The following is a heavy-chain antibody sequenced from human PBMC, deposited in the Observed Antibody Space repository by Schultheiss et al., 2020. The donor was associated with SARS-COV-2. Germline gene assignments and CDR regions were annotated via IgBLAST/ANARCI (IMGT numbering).Heavy chain of an antibody. J-gene: IGHJ2*01. CDR2: INHSGST. D-gene: IGHD3-22*01. CDR1: GASISSSSYY. Sequence: SQTLSLTCTVSGASISSSSYYWDWIRQPPGKGLEWIGEINHSGSTNYNPSLKSRVTISTDTSKNQFSLKVSSLTAADTAVYYCARAPYYYDSSGYYSDYWYFDLWGRGTLVTV. CDR3: ARAPYYYDSSGYYSDYWYFDL. V-gene: IGHV4-39*01.